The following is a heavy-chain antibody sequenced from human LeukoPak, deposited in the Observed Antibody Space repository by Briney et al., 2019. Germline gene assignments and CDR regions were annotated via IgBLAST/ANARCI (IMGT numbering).Heavy chain of an antibody. D-gene: IGHD3-22*01. CDR1: GFTVSRNY. CDR3: ARKTDSGGQGDY. V-gene: IGHV3-66*01. CDR2: IYSGGNT. J-gene: IGHJ4*02. Sequence: PGGSLRLSCAASGFTVSRNYMSWVRQAPGKGLECVSVIYSGGNTYYTDSVKGRFTISRDNSKNTLYLQMSSLRAEDTAVYYCARKTDSGGQGDYWGPGTLVTVSS.